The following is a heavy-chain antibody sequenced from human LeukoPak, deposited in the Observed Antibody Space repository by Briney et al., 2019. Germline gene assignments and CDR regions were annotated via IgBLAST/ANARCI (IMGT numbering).Heavy chain of an antibody. Sequence: ASVKVCCKASGYTFSRYGISWVRQAPGQGLEWMGWISAYNGNTHDVQKLQGRVTMTTDTSTSTAYMELRSLRFDDTAVYYCARRGYCSRTSCPSPHDDALDIWGQGTMVTVSS. CDR3: ARRGYCSRTSCPSPHDDALDI. CDR2: ISAYNGNT. CDR1: GYTFSRYG. D-gene: IGHD2-2*01. V-gene: IGHV1-18*01. J-gene: IGHJ3*02.